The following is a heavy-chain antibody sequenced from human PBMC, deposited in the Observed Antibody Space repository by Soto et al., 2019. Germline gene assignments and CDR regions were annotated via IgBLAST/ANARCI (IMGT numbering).Heavy chain of an antibody. CDR2: ISAYNGNT. J-gene: IGHJ6*02. Sequence: GASVKVSCKASGYTFTSYGISWVRQAPGQGLEWMGWISAYNGNTNYAQKLQGRVTMTTDTSTSTAYMELRSLRSDDTAVYYCARGAGGSSCYYYSCIDVWGQGTTVTVSS. D-gene: IGHD1-26*01. CDR1: GYTFTSYG. V-gene: IGHV1-18*01. CDR3: ARGAGGSSCYYYSCIDV.